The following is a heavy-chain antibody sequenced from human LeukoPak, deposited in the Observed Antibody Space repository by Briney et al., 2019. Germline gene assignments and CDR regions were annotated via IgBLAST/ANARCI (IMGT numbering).Heavy chain of an antibody. Sequence: GGSLRLSCAASGLPFCNYGMHWVRQAPGKALEWVAFIRFDGSSIYFADSVKGRFIISRDNFQNTLILQMNNLKVEDTAVYYCAKVTVDTAMVDAFDIWGQGTRVVVSS. J-gene: IGHJ3*02. D-gene: IGHD5-18*01. CDR1: GLPFCNYG. CDR2: IRFDGSSI. V-gene: IGHV3-30*02. CDR3: AKVTVDTAMVDAFDI.